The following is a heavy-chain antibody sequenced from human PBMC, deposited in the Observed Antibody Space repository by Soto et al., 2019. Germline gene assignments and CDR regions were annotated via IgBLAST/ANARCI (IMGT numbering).Heavy chain of an antibody. CDR2: IRSKANSYAT. CDR3: TRHGEYCSSTSCPNYYYYYMDV. D-gene: IGHD2-2*01. J-gene: IGHJ6*03. V-gene: IGHV3-73*01. CDR1: GFTFSGSA. Sequence: AGGSLRLSCAASGFTFSGSAMHWVRQASGKGLEWVGRIRSKANSYATAYAASVKGRFTISRDDSKNTAYLQMNSLKTEDTAVYYCTRHGEYCSSTSCPNYYYYYMDVWGKGATVTVSS.